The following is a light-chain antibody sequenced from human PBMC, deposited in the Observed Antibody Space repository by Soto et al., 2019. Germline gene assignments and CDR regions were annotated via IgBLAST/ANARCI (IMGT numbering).Light chain of an antibody. J-gene: IGKJ5*01. Sequence: EIVLTQSPATLSLSPGERAILSCRASQSVSTFLAWFQQKPGQPPRLLIYNASNRTTGFPARFSGSGSGTDFTLTISSLEPEDFAVYYCQQRGDWPPITFGQGTRLEIK. V-gene: IGKV3-11*01. CDR2: NAS. CDR1: QSVSTF. CDR3: QQRGDWPPIT.